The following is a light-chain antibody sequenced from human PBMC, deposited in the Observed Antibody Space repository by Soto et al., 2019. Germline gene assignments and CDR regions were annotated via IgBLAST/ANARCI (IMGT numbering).Light chain of an antibody. J-gene: IGLJ2*01. CDR2: EVN. CDR3: SSYAGSSTWV. Sequence: SAPTQPPSASGSPGQSATISCTGTSSDVGGYNYVSWYQQYPGKAPKLMIYEVNKRPSGVPDRFSGSKSGNTASLTVSGLQAEDEADYYCSSYAGSSTWVFGGGTKLTVL. V-gene: IGLV2-8*01. CDR1: SSDVGGYNY.